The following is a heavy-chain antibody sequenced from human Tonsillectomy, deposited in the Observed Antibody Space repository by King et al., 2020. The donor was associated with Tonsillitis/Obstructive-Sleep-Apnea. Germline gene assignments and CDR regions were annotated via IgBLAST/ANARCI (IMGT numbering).Heavy chain of an antibody. J-gene: IGHJ6*02. D-gene: IGHD3-9*01. CDR2: IWYDGSNK. CDR3: ARDILTGYYGYYYYGMDV. Sequence: VQLVESGGGVVQPGRSLRLSCAASGFTFSSYGMHWVRQAPGKGLEWVAVIWYDGSNKYYADSVKGRFTISRDNSKNTLYLQMNSLRAEDMAVYYCARDILTGYYGYYYYGMDVWGQGTTVTVSS. CDR1: GFTFSSYG. V-gene: IGHV3-33*01.